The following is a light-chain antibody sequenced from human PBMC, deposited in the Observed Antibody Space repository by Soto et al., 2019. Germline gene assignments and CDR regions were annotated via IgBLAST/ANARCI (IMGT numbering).Light chain of an antibody. Sequence: QSVLTQPPSASGTPGQRVTIYCSGSSSNIGSNTVNWYQQLPGTAPKLLIYSNNQRPSGVPDRFSGSKSGTSASLAISGLQSEDEADYSCAAWDDSLNGVVFGGGTTLTVL. CDR1: SSNIGSNT. CDR2: SNN. J-gene: IGLJ3*02. V-gene: IGLV1-44*01. CDR3: AAWDDSLNGVV.